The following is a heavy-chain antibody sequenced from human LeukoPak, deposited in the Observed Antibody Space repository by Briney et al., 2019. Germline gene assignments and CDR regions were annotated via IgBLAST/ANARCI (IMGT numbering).Heavy chain of an antibody. CDR2: INPSRNT. Sequence: PSETLSLTCAVFGGSFSGYYWNWIRQPSGKGLEWIGQINPSRNTNYNPSLKSRVTISVDRSKNQFSLWLSSVTAADTAMYYCPRHSMYSKSSGYNLWGQGTLVTVSS. J-gene: IGHJ1*01. CDR3: PRHSMYSKSSGYNL. CDR1: GGSFSGYY. V-gene: IGHV4-34*01. D-gene: IGHD6-19*01.